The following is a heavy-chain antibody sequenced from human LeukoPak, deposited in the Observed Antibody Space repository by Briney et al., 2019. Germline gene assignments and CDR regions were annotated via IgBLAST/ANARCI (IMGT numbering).Heavy chain of an antibody. CDR3: ARGKYPDNDDYMDV. D-gene: IGHD1-1*01. CDR2: INWNGDSR. Sequence: GGSLRLSCTASGFKFDDYGMTWVRQAPGKGLEWVSDINWNGDSRGYAHSVRGRFTIYRDNSKNSLYLQMNSLRAEDTALYYCARGKYPDNDDYMDVWGKGTTVIVSS. CDR1: GFKFDDYG. J-gene: IGHJ6*03. V-gene: IGHV3-20*04.